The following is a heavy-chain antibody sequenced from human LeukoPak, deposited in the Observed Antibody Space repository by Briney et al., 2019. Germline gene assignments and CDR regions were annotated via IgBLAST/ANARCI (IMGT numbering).Heavy chain of an antibody. CDR2: IYYSGST. CDR1: GGSISSGGYY. D-gene: IGHD4-17*01. V-gene: IGHV4-31*03. Sequence: SQTLSLTCTVSGGSISSGGYYWSWIRQHPGKGLEWIGYIYYSGSTYYNPSLKSRVTISVDTSKNQFSLKLSSVTAADTAVYYCARAPYGDYGAYYYYYGMDVWGQGTTVTVSS. CDR3: ARAPYGDYGAYYYYYGMDV. J-gene: IGHJ6*02.